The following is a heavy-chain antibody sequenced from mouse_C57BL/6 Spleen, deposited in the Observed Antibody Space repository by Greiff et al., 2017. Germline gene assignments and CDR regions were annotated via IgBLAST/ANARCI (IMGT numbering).Heavy chain of an antibody. CDR3: ARDGGYPEGYFDV. V-gene: IGHV5-4*01. Sequence: EVQRVESGGGLVKPGGSLKLSCAASGFTFSSYAMSWVRQTPEKRLEWVATISDGGSYTYYPDNVKGRFTISRDNAKNNLYLQMSHLKSEDTAMYYCARDGGYPEGYFDVWGTGTTVTVSS. CDR2: ISDGGSYT. J-gene: IGHJ1*03. CDR1: GFTFSSYA.